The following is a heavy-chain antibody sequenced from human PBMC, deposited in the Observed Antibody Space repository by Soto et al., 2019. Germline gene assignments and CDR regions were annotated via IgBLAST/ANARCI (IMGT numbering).Heavy chain of an antibody. J-gene: IGHJ4*02. CDR1: GASISDYY. CDR3: ARPGYSSSWYVTRNFDY. Sequence: PSETLSLTCTVSGASISDYYWSWIRQPPGKGLEWIGEINHSGSTNYNPSLKSRVTISVDTSKNQFSLKLSSVTAADTAVYYCARPGYSSSWYVTRNFDYWGQGTLVTVS. V-gene: IGHV4-34*01. D-gene: IGHD6-13*01. CDR2: INHSGST.